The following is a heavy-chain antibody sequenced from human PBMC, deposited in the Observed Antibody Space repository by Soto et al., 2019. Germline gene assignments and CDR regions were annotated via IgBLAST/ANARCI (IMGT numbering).Heavy chain of an antibody. D-gene: IGHD3-16*02. CDR2: IDSSGST. CDR3: ASRYLY. J-gene: IGHJ4*02. Sequence: NPSETLSLTCTVSGDSISNGDYYWSWIRQPPGRGLEWIGCIDSSGSTYYNPSLKSRLTMSVDMSKNQFSLRLTSVTAADTAVYYCASRYLYWGQGLLVTVSS. CDR1: GDSISNGDYY. V-gene: IGHV4-30-4*01.